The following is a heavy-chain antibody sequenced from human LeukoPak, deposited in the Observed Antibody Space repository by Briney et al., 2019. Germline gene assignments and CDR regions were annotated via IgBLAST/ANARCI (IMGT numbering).Heavy chain of an antibody. CDR3: VHGGFYRHFDY. Sequence: SETLSLTCTVSGVSISSHYWSWIRQPPGKGLEWIGYIYTSGNTNYNPSLKSRVTISVDTSKNQFSLKLSSVTAADTAVYYCVHGGFYRHFDYWGQGTLVTVSS. V-gene: IGHV4-4*09. CDR1: GVSISSHY. D-gene: IGHD2-15*01. J-gene: IGHJ4*02. CDR2: IYTSGNT.